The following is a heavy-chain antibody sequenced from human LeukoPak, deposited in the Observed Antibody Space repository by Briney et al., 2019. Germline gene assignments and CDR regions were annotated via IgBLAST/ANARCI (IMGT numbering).Heavy chain of an antibody. J-gene: IGHJ6*03. Sequence: GGSLRLSCAASGFTFSSYSMNWVRQAPGKGLEWVSSISSSSSYIYYADSVKGRFTISRDNAKNSLYLQMNSLRAEDTAVYYCARASNGFWSAQAWYYMDVWGKGTTVTVSS. CDR3: ARASNGFWSAQAWYYMDV. D-gene: IGHD3-3*01. CDR2: ISSSSSYI. CDR1: GFTFSSYS. V-gene: IGHV3-21*01.